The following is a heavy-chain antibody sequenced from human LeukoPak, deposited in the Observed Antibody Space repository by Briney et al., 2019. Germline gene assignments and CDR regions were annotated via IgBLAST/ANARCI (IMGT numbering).Heavy chain of an antibody. CDR1: GGSISSYY. V-gene: IGHV4-4*07. CDR3: ARGGGSLQSFDY. D-gene: IGHD2-15*01. J-gene: IGHJ4*02. Sequence: SETLSLTCTVSGGSISSYYWSWIRQPAGKGLEWIGRIYTSGSTYYNPSLKSRVTISVDTSKNQFSLKLSSVTAADTAVYYCARGGGSLQSFDYWGQGTLVTVSS. CDR2: IYTSGST.